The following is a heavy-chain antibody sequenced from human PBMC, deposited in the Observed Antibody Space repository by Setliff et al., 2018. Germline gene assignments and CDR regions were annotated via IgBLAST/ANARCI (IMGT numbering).Heavy chain of an antibody. D-gene: IGHD3-22*01. Sequence: SQTLSLTCAVSGYSISSVYYWGWVRQPPGKGLEWIGSIYHRGSTYYNPSLKSRVTISVDTSKNQFSLKLSSVTAADTAVYYCASQGIVDFFDYWGQGTLVT. J-gene: IGHJ4*02. V-gene: IGHV4-38-2*01. CDR3: ASQGIVDFFDY. CDR2: IYHRGST. CDR1: GYSISSVYY.